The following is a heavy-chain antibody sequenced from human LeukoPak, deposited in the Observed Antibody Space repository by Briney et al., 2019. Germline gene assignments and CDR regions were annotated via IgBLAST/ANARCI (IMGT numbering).Heavy chain of an antibody. CDR1: GYTFTSYG. D-gene: IGHD3-10*01. CDR2: ISAYNGNT. Sequence: ASGKVSCKASGYTFTSYGISWVRQAPGQGLEWMGWISAYNGNTNYAQKLQGRITMTTDTSTSTAYMELRSLRSDDTAVYYCASFGAGYGSGSYYYYGMDVWGQGTTVTVSS. CDR3: ASFGAGYGSGSYYYYGMDV. V-gene: IGHV1-18*01. J-gene: IGHJ6*02.